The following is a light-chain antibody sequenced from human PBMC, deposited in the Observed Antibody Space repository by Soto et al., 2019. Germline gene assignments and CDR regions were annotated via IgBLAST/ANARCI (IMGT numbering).Light chain of an antibody. CDR3: SSYTSSILV. J-gene: IGLJ3*02. Sequence: QSVLTQPASVSGSPGQSITISCTGTNSDVGGYNYVSWYQQYPGKAPKLMIYEVSNRPSGVSNRISGSKSGNTASLTISGLQAEDEADYYCSSYTSSILVFGGGTKLTVL. CDR2: EVS. CDR1: NSDVGGYNY. V-gene: IGLV2-14*01.